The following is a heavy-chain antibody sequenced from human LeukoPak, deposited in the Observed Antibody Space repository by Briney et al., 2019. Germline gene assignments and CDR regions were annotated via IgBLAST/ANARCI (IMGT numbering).Heavy chain of an antibody. Sequence: ASVKVSCKASGYTFTSYAISWVRQAPGQGLEWMGGIIPIFGTANYAQKFQGRVTITADESTSTAYMELSSLRSEDTAVYYCARAGGCSSTSCNRGYYYYMDVWGKGTTVTISS. CDR1: GYTFTSYA. D-gene: IGHD2-2*01. CDR2: IIPIFGTA. J-gene: IGHJ6*03. V-gene: IGHV1-69*13. CDR3: ARAGGCSSTSCNRGYYYYMDV.